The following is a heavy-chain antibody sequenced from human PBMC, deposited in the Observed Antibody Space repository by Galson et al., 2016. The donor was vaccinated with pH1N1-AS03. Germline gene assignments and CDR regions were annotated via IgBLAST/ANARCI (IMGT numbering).Heavy chain of an antibody. Sequence: SETLSLTCAVYGGSFNNYYWNWIRQSPGKGLEWVGEINHSGSTDYNPSLKSRVTISVDPSKNQISLNLNSVTAADPAVYYCARGSYSSGWYRGRNAFDIWGQGTMVTVSS. CDR2: INHSGST. J-gene: IGHJ3*02. CDR3: ARGSYSSGWYRGRNAFDI. CDR1: GGSFNNYY. D-gene: IGHD6-19*01. V-gene: IGHV4-34*01.